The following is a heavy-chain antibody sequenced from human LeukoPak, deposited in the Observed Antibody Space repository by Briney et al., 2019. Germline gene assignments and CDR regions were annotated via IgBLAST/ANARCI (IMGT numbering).Heavy chain of an antibody. CDR3: AGDLGEYYDSSGPNSDY. D-gene: IGHD3-22*01. V-gene: IGHV1-46*01. Sequence: GASVKVSCKASGYTFTSYYMHWVRQAPGQGLEWMGIINPSGGSTSYAQKFQGRVTMTRDMSTSTVYMELSSLRSEDTAVYYCAGDLGEYYDSSGPNSDYWGQGTLVTVSS. CDR1: GYTFTSYY. CDR2: INPSGGST. J-gene: IGHJ4*02.